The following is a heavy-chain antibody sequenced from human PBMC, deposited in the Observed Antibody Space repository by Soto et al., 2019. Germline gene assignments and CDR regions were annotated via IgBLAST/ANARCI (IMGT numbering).Heavy chain of an antibody. CDR2: MYTSEST. V-gene: IGHV4-4*07. CDR1: GGSINNYY. J-gene: IGHJ6*02. D-gene: IGHD2-15*01. Sequence: SETLSLTCNVSGGSINNYYWSWVRQPAGKGLEWIGRMYTSESTNYNPPLKSRVTMSADASKNQFFLKMTSVTAADTAVYYCVRESGGGGYCNSGSCHGMDVWGQGTTVTVSS. CDR3: VRESGGGGYCNSGSCHGMDV.